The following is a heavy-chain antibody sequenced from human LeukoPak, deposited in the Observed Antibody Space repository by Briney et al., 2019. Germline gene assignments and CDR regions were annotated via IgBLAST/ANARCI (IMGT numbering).Heavy chain of an antibody. J-gene: IGHJ6*03. CDR1: GDSISRSRHF. CDR2: IYNSGST. Sequence: SETLSLTCNVSGDSISRSRHFWAWIRQSPGRGLEWIGYIYNSGSTYYNPSLKSRVTISVDTFKNQFSLRLSSVTAADTAIYYCVSHETPYYYIDVWGKGTTVTISS. CDR3: VSHETPYYYIDV. V-gene: IGHV4-39*07.